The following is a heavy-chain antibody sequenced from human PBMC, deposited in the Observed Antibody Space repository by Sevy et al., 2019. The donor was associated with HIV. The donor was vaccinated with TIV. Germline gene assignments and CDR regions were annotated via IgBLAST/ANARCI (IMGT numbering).Heavy chain of an antibody. D-gene: IGHD6-19*01. CDR3: ARHDSSGYPKSDWFDP. J-gene: IGHJ5*02. CDR2: IYYSGST. V-gene: IGHV4-39*01. Sequence: SETLSLTCTVSGGSISSSSYYWGWIRQPPGKGLEWIGSIYYSGSTYYNPSLKSRVTISVATSKNQFSLKLSSVTAADTAVYYCARHDSSGYPKSDWFDPWGQGTLVTVSS. CDR1: GGSISSSSYY.